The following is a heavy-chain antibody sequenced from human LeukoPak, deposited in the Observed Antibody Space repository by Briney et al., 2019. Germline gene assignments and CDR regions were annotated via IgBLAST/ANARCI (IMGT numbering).Heavy chain of an antibody. CDR3: ARDSQIYHGNDLLDS. V-gene: IGHV3-74*01. J-gene: IGHJ5*01. Sequence: HPGGSLRLSCAASGFTFNQYYLHWVRQVPGKGLEWVSRINTDGSRTNYADSVEGRFTISRDSVKNTVYLQMNSLRVEDTAVYYCARDSQIYHGNDLLDSWGQGTLVTVSS. CDR1: GFTFNQYY. D-gene: IGHD5-12*01. CDR2: INTDGSRT.